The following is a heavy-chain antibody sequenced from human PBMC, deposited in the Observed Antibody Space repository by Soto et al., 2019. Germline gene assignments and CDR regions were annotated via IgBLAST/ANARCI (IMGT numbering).Heavy chain of an antibody. Sequence: KPSETLSLTCAVYGGSFSGYYWSWIRQPPGKGLEWIGEINHSGSTNYNPSLKSRVTISVDTSKNQFSLKLSSVTAADTAVYYCARWNLSSSWGYYYYYGMDVWGQGTTVTVSS. CDR3: ARWNLSSSWGYYYYYGMDV. V-gene: IGHV4-34*01. CDR1: GGSFSGYY. CDR2: INHSGST. D-gene: IGHD6-13*01. J-gene: IGHJ6*02.